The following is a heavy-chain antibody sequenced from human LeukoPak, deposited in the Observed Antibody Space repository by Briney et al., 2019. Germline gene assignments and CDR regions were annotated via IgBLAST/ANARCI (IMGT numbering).Heavy chain of an antibody. Sequence: ASVKVSCKASGYTFTSYGISWVRQAPGQGLERMGWISAYNGNTNYAQKLQGRVTMTTDTSTSTAYMELRSLRSDDTAVYYCARPFGHHYLYSSGWDTAIDYFDYWGQGTLVTVSS. V-gene: IGHV1-18*01. CDR1: GYTFTSYG. J-gene: IGHJ4*02. CDR2: ISAYNGNT. CDR3: ARPFGHHYLYSSGWDTAIDYFDY. D-gene: IGHD6-19*01.